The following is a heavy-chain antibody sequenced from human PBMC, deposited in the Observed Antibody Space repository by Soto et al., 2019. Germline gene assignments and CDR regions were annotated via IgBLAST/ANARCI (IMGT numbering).Heavy chain of an antibody. D-gene: IGHD2-2*01. CDR1: GCSLTSYG. CDR3: AREYCSSASCYGPDF. Sequence: ASVKVSCKASGCSLTSYGISWVRQAPGQGLEWMGWISGHDGNTKYTQKLQGRVTVTTDTSTSTAYMDLRSLRSDDTAVYYCAREYCSSASCYGPDFWGQGTLVTVSS. J-gene: IGHJ4*02. V-gene: IGHV1-18*01. CDR2: ISGHDGNT.